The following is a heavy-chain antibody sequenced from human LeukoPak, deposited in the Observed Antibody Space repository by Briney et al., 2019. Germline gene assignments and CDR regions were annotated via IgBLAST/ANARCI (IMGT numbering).Heavy chain of an antibody. V-gene: IGHV4-59*08. Sequence: PSETLSLTCSVSGGSISSYYWSWIRQPPGKGLEWIGYIYYSGSTNYNPSLKSRVTISVDTSKNQFSLKLSSVTAADTAVYYCARRSGSRLAAPYAFDIWGQGTMVTVSS. J-gene: IGHJ3*02. CDR2: IYYSGST. CDR1: GGSISSYY. D-gene: IGHD6-19*01. CDR3: ARRSGSRLAAPYAFDI.